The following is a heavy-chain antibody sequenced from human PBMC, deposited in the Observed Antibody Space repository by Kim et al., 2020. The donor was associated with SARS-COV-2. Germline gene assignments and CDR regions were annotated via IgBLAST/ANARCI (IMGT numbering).Heavy chain of an antibody. CDR3: AREVMRYNWNDAYYFDY. J-gene: IGHJ4*02. V-gene: IGHV1-69*04. CDR1: GGTFSSYA. Sequence: SVKVSCKASGGTFSSYAISWVRQAPGQGLEWMGRIIPILGIANYAQKFQGRVTITADKSTSTAYMELSSLRSEDTAVYYCAREVMRYNWNDAYYFDYWGQGTLVTVSS. D-gene: IGHD1-1*01. CDR2: IIPILGIA.